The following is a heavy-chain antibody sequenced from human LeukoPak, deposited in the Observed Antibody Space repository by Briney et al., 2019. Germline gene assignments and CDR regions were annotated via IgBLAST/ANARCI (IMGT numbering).Heavy chain of an antibody. V-gene: IGHV1-69*04. CDR3: ARDQSYYDSSGYYYVYNWFDP. CDR2: IIPILGIA. CDR1: GYTFTSYG. Sequence: ASVKVSCKASGYTFTSYGISWVRQAPGQGLEWMGRIIPILGIANYAQKFQGRVTITADKSTSTAYMELSSLRSEDTAVYYCARDQSYYDSSGYYYVYNWFDPWGQGTLVTVSS. D-gene: IGHD3-22*01. J-gene: IGHJ5*02.